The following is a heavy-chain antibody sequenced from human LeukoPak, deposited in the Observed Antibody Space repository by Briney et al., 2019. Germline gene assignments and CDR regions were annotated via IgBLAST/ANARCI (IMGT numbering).Heavy chain of an antibody. V-gene: IGHV3-23*01. CDR1: GFTFSSYA. D-gene: IGHD2-15*01. Sequence: GGSLRLSCAASGFTFSSYAMSWVRQAPGKGLEWVSAISGSGGSTYYPDSVKGRFTISRDNGKNSLLLQINNLRAEDTPLYYFARGYSRAAFDSWGQGTVVAVSS. J-gene: IGHJ3*02. CDR3: ARGYSRAAFDS. CDR2: ISGSGGST.